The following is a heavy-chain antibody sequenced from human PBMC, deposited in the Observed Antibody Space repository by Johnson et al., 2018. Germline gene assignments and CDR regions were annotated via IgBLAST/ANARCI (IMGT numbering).Heavy chain of an antibody. Sequence: EVQLVESGGGLVKPGGSLRLSCAASGFTFRTYSMNWVRQAPGKGLEWVSSISSSSNYIYYADSVKGRFTIPRDNAQNSLYLRMNSLRAEDTAVYYCARGGVGAGGERIFWGQGTLVTVSS. V-gene: IGHV3-21*01. CDR2: ISSSSNYI. CDR3: ARGGVGAGGERIF. J-gene: IGHJ4*02. D-gene: IGHD2/OR15-2a*01. CDR1: GFTFRTYS.